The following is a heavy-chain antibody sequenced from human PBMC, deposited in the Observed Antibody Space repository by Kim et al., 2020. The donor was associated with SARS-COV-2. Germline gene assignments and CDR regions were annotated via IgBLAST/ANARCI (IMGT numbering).Heavy chain of an antibody. CDR2: IYSGGST. J-gene: IGHJ4*02. CDR3: LWSGSDHF. Sequence: GGSLRLSCAASGFTFSSNYMSWVRQAPGKGLEWVSVIYSGGSTYYSDYLEDRFTITRDNYKNTLYLHLNSLRAVDTAAYYCLWSGSDHFWGQGTLLTVSS. D-gene: IGHD1-26*01. CDR1: GFTFSSNY. V-gene: IGHV3-66*01.